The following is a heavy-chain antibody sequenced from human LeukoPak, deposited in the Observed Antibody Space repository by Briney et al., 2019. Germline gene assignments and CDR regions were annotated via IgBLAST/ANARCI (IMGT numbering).Heavy chain of an antibody. CDR2: INPNSGGT. CDR1: GYTFTSYY. D-gene: IGHD6-6*01. V-gene: IGHV1-2*02. CDR3: ATSSSSPLDYYYGMDV. J-gene: IGHJ6*02. Sequence: ASVKVSCKASGYTFTSYYMYWVRQAPGQGLEWMGWINPNSGGTNYAQKFQGRAAMTRDTSISTAYMELSRLRSDDTAVYYCATSSSSPLDYYYGMDVWGQGTTVTVSS.